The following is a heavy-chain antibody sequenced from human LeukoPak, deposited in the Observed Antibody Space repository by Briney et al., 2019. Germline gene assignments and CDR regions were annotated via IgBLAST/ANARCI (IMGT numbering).Heavy chain of an antibody. Sequence: ASVKVSCKASGYTFTNYGISWVRQAPGQGLEWMGWISPYNGNTNCAQNFQGRVTMTTDTSTSTAYMELRSLRSDDTAVYYCAREGGVGNCPRLVDYWGQGTLVTVSS. J-gene: IGHJ4*02. V-gene: IGHV1-18*01. CDR3: AREGGVGNCPRLVDY. CDR2: ISPYNGNT. CDR1: GYTFTNYG. D-gene: IGHD3-16*01.